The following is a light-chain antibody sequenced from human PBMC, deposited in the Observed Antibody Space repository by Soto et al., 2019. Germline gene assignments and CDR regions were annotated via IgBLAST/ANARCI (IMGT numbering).Light chain of an antibody. Sequence: ALQMTQSPSSLSASVGDRVTITCRASQGIRTELAWYQQKAGKAPQLLIFAATSLQSGVPSRFSGSGSGTDFTLTITSLQPEDFATYYCLQDYNYPRTFGQGTKLQIK. CDR2: AAT. CDR1: QGIRTE. J-gene: IGKJ2*01. CDR3: LQDYNYPRT. V-gene: IGKV1-6*01.